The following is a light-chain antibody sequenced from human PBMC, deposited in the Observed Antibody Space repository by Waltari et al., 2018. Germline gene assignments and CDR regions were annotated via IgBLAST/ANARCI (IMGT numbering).Light chain of an antibody. V-gene: IGLV4-69*01. CDR1: SGHSSNI. J-gene: IGLJ3*02. CDR2: VNSDGSH. CDR3: QTGGHGTWV. Sequence: QLVLTQSPSASASLGASVKLTCTLSSGHSSNIIALLQQQPEKGPRYLMKVNSDGSHSTGDDIPGRFSGSSSGAERYLTISSVQSEDEADYYCQTGGHGTWVFGGGTTLTVL.